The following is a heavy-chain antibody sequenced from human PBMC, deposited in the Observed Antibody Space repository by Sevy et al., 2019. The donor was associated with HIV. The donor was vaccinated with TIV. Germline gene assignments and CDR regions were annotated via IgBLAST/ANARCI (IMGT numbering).Heavy chain of an antibody. D-gene: IGHD6-13*01. Sequence: GESLKISCKGSGYSFTNYWIGWVRQMPGKGLEWMGIIYPGDSDTRHSPSFQGQVTISADKSISTAYLQWSTLKASDTAMYYCARSYSNSLDYWGQGTLVTVSS. V-gene: IGHV5-51*01. CDR2: IYPGDSDT. CDR1: GYSFTNYW. J-gene: IGHJ4*02. CDR3: ARSYSNSLDY.